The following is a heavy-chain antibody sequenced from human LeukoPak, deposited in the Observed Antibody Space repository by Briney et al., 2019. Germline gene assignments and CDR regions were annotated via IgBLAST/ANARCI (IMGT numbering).Heavy chain of an antibody. CDR2: IYTSGST. CDR1: GGSISSYY. D-gene: IGHD2-2*01. Sequence: SETLSLTCTVSGGSISSYYWSWIRQPAGKGLEWIGRIYTSGSTNYNPSLKSRVTMSVDTSKNQFSLKLSSVTAADTAVYYCAREIVVVGWGYYYMDVWGKGTTVTVSS. V-gene: IGHV4-4*07. CDR3: AREIVVVGWGYYYMDV. J-gene: IGHJ6*03.